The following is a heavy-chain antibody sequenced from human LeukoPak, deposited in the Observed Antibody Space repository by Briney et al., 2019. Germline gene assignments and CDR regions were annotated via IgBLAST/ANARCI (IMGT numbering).Heavy chain of an antibody. J-gene: IGHJ3*02. V-gene: IGHV4-61*01. CDR1: GGSVSSGTYY. D-gene: IGHD2-8*01. Sequence: SETLSLTCTVSGGSVSSGTYYWSWIRQPPGKGLEWIGYIYYSGSTNYNPSLKSRVAISVDTSKNQCSLKLSSVTTADTAVYYCTRSTNLEAFDIWGQGTMVTVSS. CDR3: TRSTNLEAFDI. CDR2: IYYSGST.